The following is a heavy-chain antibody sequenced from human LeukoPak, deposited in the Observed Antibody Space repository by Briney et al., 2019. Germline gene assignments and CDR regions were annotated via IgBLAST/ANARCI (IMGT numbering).Heavy chain of an antibody. CDR1: GFTFSSYG. CDR2: ISYDGSNK. Sequence: GGSLRLSCAASGFTFSSYGMHWVRQAPGKGLEWVAVISYDGSNKYYADSVKGRFTISRDNSKNTLYLQMNSLRAEDTAVCYCARAREDDYVWGSYRYTQWFDPWGQGTLVTVSS. V-gene: IGHV3-30*19. D-gene: IGHD3-16*02. J-gene: IGHJ5*02. CDR3: ARAREDDYVWGSYRYTQWFDP.